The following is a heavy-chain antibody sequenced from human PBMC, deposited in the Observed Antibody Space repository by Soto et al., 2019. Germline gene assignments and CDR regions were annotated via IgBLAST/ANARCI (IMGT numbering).Heavy chain of an antibody. CDR2: ISSSSSYI. D-gene: IGHD5-12*01. J-gene: IGHJ6*02. Sequence: PGGSLRLSCAASGFTFSSYSMNWVRQAPGKGLEWVSSISSSSSYIYYADSVKGRFTISRDNAKNSLYLQMNSLRAEDTAVYYCARDYSGYTIVTHYYGMDVWGQGTTVTVSS. CDR3: ARDYSGYTIVTHYYGMDV. V-gene: IGHV3-21*01. CDR1: GFTFSSYS.